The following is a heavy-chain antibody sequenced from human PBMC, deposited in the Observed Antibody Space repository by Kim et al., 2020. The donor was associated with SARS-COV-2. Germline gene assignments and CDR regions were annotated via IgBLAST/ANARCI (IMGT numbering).Heavy chain of an antibody. CDR2: TYYKSKWFN. D-gene: IGHD6-13*01. V-gene: IGHV6-1*01. J-gene: IGHJ4*02. Sequence: SQTLSLTCVISGDSVSNKTSTWNWIRQSPSRGLEWLGRTYYKSKWFNDYAVSVESRITINADTSKNDFSLHLNSVTPEDTAVYYFARGVGQQVNQAGLDDWGQGTLVTVSS. CDR1: GDSVSNKTST. CDR3: ARGVGQQVNQAGLDD.